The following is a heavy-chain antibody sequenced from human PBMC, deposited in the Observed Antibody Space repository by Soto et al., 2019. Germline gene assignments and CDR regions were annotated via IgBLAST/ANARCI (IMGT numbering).Heavy chain of an antibody. Sequence: SVKVSCKASGGTFSSYAISWVRQAPGQGLEWMGGIIPIFGTANYAQKFQGRVTITADKSTSTAYMELSSLRSEDTAVYYCARLGLGRSSGAAQDYWGQGTLVTVSS. V-gene: IGHV1-69*06. CDR2: IIPIFGTA. D-gene: IGHD6-6*01. CDR3: ARLGLGRSSGAAQDY. J-gene: IGHJ4*02. CDR1: GGTFSSYA.